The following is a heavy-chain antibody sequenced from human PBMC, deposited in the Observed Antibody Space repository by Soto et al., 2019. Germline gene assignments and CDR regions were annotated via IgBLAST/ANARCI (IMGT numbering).Heavy chain of an antibody. CDR3: ARFFFALGDLAGDLNFFDP. Sequence: TCGVGYGCICSGGYSRSRKQQPPGKGLEWIGYIYHSGSTYYNPSLKSRVTISVDRSKNQFSLKLSSVTAADTAVYYCARFFFALGDLAGDLNFFDPWGKGTLVTVSS. CDR2: IYHSGST. CDR1: YGCICSGGYS. V-gene: IGHV4-30-2*01. D-gene: IGHD3-10*01. J-gene: IGHJ5*02.